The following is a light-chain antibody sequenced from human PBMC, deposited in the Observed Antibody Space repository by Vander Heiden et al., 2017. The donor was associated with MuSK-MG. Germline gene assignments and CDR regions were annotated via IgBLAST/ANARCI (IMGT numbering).Light chain of an antibody. CDR2: GAS. Sequence: VMTQSPATLSVSPGERATLSCRTSQSVSSNLAWYQQKPGQTPRLLIYGASTRATGIPARFSGSGSGTEFTLTISSLQSEDFAVYYCQQYNNWPRTFGQGTKVEIK. CDR3: QQYNNWPRT. CDR1: QSVSSN. J-gene: IGKJ1*01. V-gene: IGKV3-15*01.